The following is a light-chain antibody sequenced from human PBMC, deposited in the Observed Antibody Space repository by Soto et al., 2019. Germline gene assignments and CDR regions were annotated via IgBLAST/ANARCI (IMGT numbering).Light chain of an antibody. Sequence: DIPMTQSPSSLSASVGDRVTITCQASQAIHNYLNWYQQKPGKAPKLLIYDVSKLETGVSSRFTGSASETDFTFTINSLQPEDIGTYYCQQYGNLPFTFGPGT. CDR3: QQYGNLPFT. CDR2: DVS. J-gene: IGKJ3*01. CDR1: QAIHNY. V-gene: IGKV1-33*01.